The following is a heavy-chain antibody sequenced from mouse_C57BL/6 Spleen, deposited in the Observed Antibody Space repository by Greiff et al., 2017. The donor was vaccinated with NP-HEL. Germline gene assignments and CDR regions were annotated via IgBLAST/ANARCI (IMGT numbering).Heavy chain of an antibody. CDR1: GYTFTSYW. CDR3: ARRGHSSGYFDY. Sequence: QVQLQQPGAELVMPGASVKLSCKASGYTFTSYWMHWVKQRPGQGLEWIGEIDPSDSYTNYNQKFKGKSTLTVDKSSSTAYMQLSSLTSEDSAVYYCARRGHSSGYFDYWGQGTTLTVSS. J-gene: IGHJ2*01. CDR2: IDPSDSYT. V-gene: IGHV1-69*01. D-gene: IGHD3-2*02.